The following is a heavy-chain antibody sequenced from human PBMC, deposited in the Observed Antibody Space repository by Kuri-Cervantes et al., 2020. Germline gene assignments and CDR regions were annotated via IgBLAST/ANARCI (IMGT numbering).Heavy chain of an antibody. CDR3: ARGTDYDILTGYFLPYFDY. J-gene: IGHJ4*02. Sequence: LRLSCAVSGGSISSGGYSWSWIRQPPGKGLEWIGYIYHSGSTYYNPSLKSRVTISVDTSKNQFSLKLSSVTAADTAVYYCARGTDYDILTGYFLPYFDYWGQGTLVTVSS. V-gene: IGHV4-30-2*01. D-gene: IGHD3-9*01. CDR2: IYHSGST. CDR1: GGSISSGGYS.